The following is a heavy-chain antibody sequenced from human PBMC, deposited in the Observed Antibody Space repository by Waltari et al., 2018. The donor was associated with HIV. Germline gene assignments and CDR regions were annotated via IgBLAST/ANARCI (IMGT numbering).Heavy chain of an antibody. Sequence: SSSYYWGWIRQPPGKGLEWIGSIYYSGSTYYNPSLKSRVTISVDTSKNQFSLKLSSVTAADTAVYYCARLRLGFGSGSYADYWGQGTLVTVSS. V-gene: IGHV4-39*01. CDR3: ARLRLGFGSGSYADY. D-gene: IGHD3-10*01. CDR1: SSSYY. J-gene: IGHJ4*02. CDR2: IYYSGST.